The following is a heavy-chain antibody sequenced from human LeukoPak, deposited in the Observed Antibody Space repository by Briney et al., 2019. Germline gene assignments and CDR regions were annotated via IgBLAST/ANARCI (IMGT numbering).Heavy chain of an antibody. V-gene: IGHV1-69*05. J-gene: IGHJ4*02. Sequence: GASVKVSCKASGYTFTSYYVHWVRQAPGQGLEWMGRIIPIFGTANYAQKFQGRVTITTDESTSTAYMELSSLRSEDTAVYYCARDSTPLDYDILTGYQKYYFDYWGQGTLVTVSS. D-gene: IGHD3-9*01. CDR3: ARDSTPLDYDILTGYQKYYFDY. CDR2: IIPIFGTA. CDR1: GYTFTSYY.